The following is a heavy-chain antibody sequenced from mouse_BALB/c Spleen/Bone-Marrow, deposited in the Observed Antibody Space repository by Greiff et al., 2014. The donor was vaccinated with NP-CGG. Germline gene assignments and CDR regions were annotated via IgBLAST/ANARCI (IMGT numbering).Heavy chain of an antibody. CDR2: NYPGSGST. J-gene: IGHJ1*01. CDR1: GYTFTSYW. CDR3: TREDRDWYFDV. Sequence: GSELVRPGASVKLSCKASGYTFTSYWMHWVKQRPGQGLEWIGNNYPGSGSTNYDEKFKSKATLTVDTSTSTAYMQLSSLTSEDSAVYFCTREDRDWYFDVWGAGTTVTVCS. V-gene: IGHV1S22*01.